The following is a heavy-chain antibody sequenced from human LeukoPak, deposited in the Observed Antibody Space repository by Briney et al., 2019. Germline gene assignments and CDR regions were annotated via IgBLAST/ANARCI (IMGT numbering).Heavy chain of an antibody. CDR2: IWSDGSNK. CDR3: ARAGATVAGPYYYGMDV. CDR1: GFSFSSYG. V-gene: IGHV3-33*01. D-gene: IGHD6-19*01. J-gene: IGHJ6*02. Sequence: PGGSLRLSCAASGFSFSSYGMHWVRQAPGKGLEWVAAIWSDGSNKYYAESVKGRFTISRDNSKNTLYLQMNSLRAEDTAVYYCARAGATVAGPYYYGMDVWGQGTTVTVSS.